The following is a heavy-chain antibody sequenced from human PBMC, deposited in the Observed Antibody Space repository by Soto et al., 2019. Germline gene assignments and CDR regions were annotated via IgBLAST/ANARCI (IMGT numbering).Heavy chain of an antibody. Sequence: EVQLLEIGGGLVQPGGSLRLSCAASGFSFRSYAMSWVRQAPGKGLEWVSAITDSGGNTFHSDSVQGRFTKSRDNTQNTLYLQMNNLRAEDTALYYCAKGSSSSRPYFFDYWGQGALVTVSS. V-gene: IGHV3-23*01. J-gene: IGHJ4*02. D-gene: IGHD6-13*01. CDR3: AKGSSSSRPYFFDY. CDR2: ITDSGGNT. CDR1: GFSFRSYA.